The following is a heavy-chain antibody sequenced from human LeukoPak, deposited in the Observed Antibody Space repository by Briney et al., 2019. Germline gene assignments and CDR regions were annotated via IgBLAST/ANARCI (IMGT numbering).Heavy chain of an antibody. V-gene: IGHV3-7*01. CDR2: IKNDGSEK. J-gene: IGHJ4*02. CDR1: GFTFSRYS. Sequence: LAGGSLRLSCAASGFTFSRYSMSWVRQAPGEGLEWVANIKNDGSEKYYVDSVKGRFTISRDNAKNSLYLQMNSLRAEDTAVYYCGRVLNYYDSSGYYSGTFDYWGQGTLVTVSS. D-gene: IGHD3-22*01. CDR3: GRVLNYYDSSGYYSGTFDY.